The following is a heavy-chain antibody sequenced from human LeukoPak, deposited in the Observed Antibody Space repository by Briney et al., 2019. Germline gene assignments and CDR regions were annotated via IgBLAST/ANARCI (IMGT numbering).Heavy chain of an antibody. CDR2: ISYDGSNK. CDR3: ARTYCSGGSCANWFDP. CDR1: GFTFSSYA. Sequence: GGSLRLSCAASGFTFSSYAMHWVRQAPGKGLEWVAVISYDGSNKYYADSVKGRFTISRDNSKNTLYLQMNSLRAEDTAVYYCARTYCSGGSCANWFDPWGQGTLVTVSS. V-gene: IGHV3-30*04. J-gene: IGHJ5*02. D-gene: IGHD2-15*01.